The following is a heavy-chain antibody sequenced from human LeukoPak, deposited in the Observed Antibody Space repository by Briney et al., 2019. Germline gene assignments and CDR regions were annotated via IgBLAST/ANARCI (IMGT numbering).Heavy chain of an antibody. J-gene: IGHJ4*02. CDR3: ARGGGYCSGGSCYSRLVY. CDR1: GGTFSSYA. CDR2: IIPIFGIA. V-gene: IGHV1-69*04. Sequence: SVKVSCKASGGTFSSYAISWVRQAPGQGLEWMGRIIPIFGIANYAQKFQGRVTITADKSTSTAYTELSSLRSEDTAVYYCARGGGYCSGGSCYSRLVYWGQGTLVTVSS. D-gene: IGHD2-15*01.